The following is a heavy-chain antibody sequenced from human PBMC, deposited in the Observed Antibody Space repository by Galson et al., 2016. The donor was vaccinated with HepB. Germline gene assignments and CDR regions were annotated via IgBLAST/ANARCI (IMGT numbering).Heavy chain of an antibody. Sequence: SETLSLTCIVSGYIISSGYYWGWIRQPPGKGLEWIGSIHQSGSTYYNPSLKSRVTISIDTSKNQFSLNLTSVTAADTAVYYCVRDCSTMTIVNAFDMWGRGTMVTVSS. D-gene: IGHD3-22*01. CDR1: GYIISSGYY. V-gene: IGHV4-38-2*02. J-gene: IGHJ3*02. CDR3: VRDCSTMTIVNAFDM. CDR2: IHQSGST.